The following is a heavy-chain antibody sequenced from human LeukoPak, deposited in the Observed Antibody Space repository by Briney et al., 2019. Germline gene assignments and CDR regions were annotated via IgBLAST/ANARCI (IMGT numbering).Heavy chain of an antibody. V-gene: IGHV4-30-4*01. D-gene: IGHD3-3*01. CDR2: IYYSGST. J-gene: IGHJ4*02. Sequence: ASQTLSLTCTVSGGSISSGDYSWSWIRQPPGKGLEWIGCIYYSGSTYYNPSLKSRVTISVDTSKNQFSLKLSSVTAADTAVYYCAREERITIFGVVHTYFDYWGQGTLVTVSS. CDR3: AREERITIFGVVHTYFDY. CDR1: GGSISSGDYS.